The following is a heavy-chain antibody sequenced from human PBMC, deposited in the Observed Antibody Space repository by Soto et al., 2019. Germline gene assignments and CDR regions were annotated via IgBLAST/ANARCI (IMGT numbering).Heavy chain of an antibody. Sequence: SVKVSCKASGGTFSSYAISWVRQAPGQGLEWMGGIIPIFGTANYAQKFQGRVTITADESTSTAYMELSSLRSEDTAVYYCARDAAGTHSEYYYYGMGVWGQGTTVTVSS. V-gene: IGHV1-69*13. J-gene: IGHJ6*02. CDR1: GGTFSSYA. D-gene: IGHD6-19*01. CDR2: IIPIFGTA. CDR3: ARDAAGTHSEYYYYGMGV.